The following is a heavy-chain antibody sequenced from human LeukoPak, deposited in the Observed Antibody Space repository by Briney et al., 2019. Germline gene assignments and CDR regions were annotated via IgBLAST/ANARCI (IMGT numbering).Heavy chain of an antibody. J-gene: IGHJ4*02. Sequence: PGGSLRLSCAASGFTFTNAWMSWVRQAPGKGLEWVGRIKSKTDGGTADYAAPVKGRFTISRDDSKNTVYLQMNSLKTEDTAVYYCTTDGYPPRYFDYWGQGTLVTVSS. V-gene: IGHV3-15*01. D-gene: IGHD5-12*01. CDR3: TTDGYPPRYFDY. CDR2: IKSKTDGGTA. CDR1: GFTFTNAW.